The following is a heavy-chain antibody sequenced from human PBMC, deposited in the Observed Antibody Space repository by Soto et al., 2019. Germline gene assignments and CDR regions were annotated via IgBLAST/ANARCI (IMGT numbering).Heavy chain of an antibody. Sequence: QLQLQESGPGLVKPSETLSLTCTVSGGSISSSSYYWGWIRQPPGKGLEWIGSIYYSGSTYYNPSLKSRVTISVDTSKNRFSLKLSSVTAADTAVYYCARQLKDSSGYQAPDYWGQGTLVTVSS. CDR1: GGSISSSSYY. V-gene: IGHV4-39*01. CDR3: ARQLKDSSGYQAPDY. J-gene: IGHJ4*02. D-gene: IGHD3-22*01. CDR2: IYYSGST.